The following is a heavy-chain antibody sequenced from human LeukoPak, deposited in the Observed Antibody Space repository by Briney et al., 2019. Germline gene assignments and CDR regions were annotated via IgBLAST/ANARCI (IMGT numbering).Heavy chain of an antibody. CDR3: GTYYYDSSGYNYGMDV. D-gene: IGHD3-22*01. V-gene: IGHV4-59*01. Sequence: ASETLSLTCTVSGGSISSYYWSRIRQPPGKGLEWIGYIYYSGSTNYNPSLKSRVTISVDTSKNQFSLKLSSVTAADTAVYYCGTYYYDSSGYNYGMDVWGQGTTVTVSS. J-gene: IGHJ6*02. CDR1: GGSISSYY. CDR2: IYYSGST.